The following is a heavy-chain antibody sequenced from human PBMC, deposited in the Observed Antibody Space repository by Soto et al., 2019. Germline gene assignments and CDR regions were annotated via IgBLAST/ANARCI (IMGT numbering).Heavy chain of an antibody. D-gene: IGHD2-15*01. CDR3: ARDATPPSGWFDP. CDR1: GYTFTGYY. J-gene: IGHJ5*02. Sequence: GASVKVSCKASGYTFTGYYMHWVRQAPGQGLEWLGWINPNSGGTNYAQKFQGRVTMTRDTSISTAYMELSRLRSDDTAVYYCARDATPPSGWFDPWGQGTLGTVSS. CDR2: INPNSGGT. V-gene: IGHV1-2*02.